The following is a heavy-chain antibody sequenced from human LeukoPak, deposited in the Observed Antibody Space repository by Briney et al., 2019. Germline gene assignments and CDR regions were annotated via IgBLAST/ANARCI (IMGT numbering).Heavy chain of an antibody. V-gene: IGHV3-21*01. D-gene: IGHD6-19*01. CDR3: ARSEAVADPYFDY. J-gene: IGHJ4*02. Sequence: GGSLRLSCAASGFTFSSYSMNWVRQAPGKGLEWVSSISSSSGYIYYADSVKGRFTISRDNAKNSLYLQMNSLRAEDTAVYYCARSEAVADPYFDYWGQGTLVTVSS. CDR1: GFTFSSYS. CDR2: ISSSSGYI.